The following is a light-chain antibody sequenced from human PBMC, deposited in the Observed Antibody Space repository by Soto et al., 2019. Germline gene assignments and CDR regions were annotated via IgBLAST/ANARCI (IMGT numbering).Light chain of an antibody. CDR3: QQYNNWPPYT. V-gene: IGKV3-15*01. Sequence: EIVMTQSPATLSVSPGERATLSCRASQSVSSNLAWYQQKPGQAPRLLIYGASTRATGIPARFSGSGSGKEFTLTISSMQSEDFAGYYCQQYNNWPPYTFGQWTKLEIK. CDR1: QSVSSN. J-gene: IGKJ2*01. CDR2: GAS.